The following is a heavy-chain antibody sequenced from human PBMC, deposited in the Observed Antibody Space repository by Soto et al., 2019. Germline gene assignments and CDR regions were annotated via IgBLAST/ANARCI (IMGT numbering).Heavy chain of an antibody. V-gene: IGHV4-31*03. CDR2: IYYSGST. J-gene: IGHJ6*02. D-gene: IGHD6-6*01. CDR1: GGSISSGGYY. CDR3: ARVGGEQLVPYYYYGMDV. Sequence: SETLSLTCTVSGGSISSGGYYWSWIRQHPGKGLEWIGYIYYSGSTYYNPSLKSRVTISVDTSKNQFSLKLSSVTAADTAVYYCARVGGEQLVPYYYYGMDVWGQGTTVTVSS.